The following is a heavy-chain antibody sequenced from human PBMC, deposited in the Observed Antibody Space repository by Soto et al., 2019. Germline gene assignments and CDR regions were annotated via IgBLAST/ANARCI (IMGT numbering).Heavy chain of an antibody. CDR3: AKSRFVNAAAIGIYFDY. D-gene: IGHD2-2*02. V-gene: IGHV3-23*01. CDR2: ISGSGGDT. Sequence: EVQLLESGGGLVQPGGSLRLSCAASGFTFSSYAMSWVRQAPGKGLEWVLGISGSGGDTYYADSVKGRFTISRDNSNNTVFLQMNILRVEDTAVYYCAKSRFVNAAAIGIYFDYWGQGTLVTVSS. CDR1: GFTFSSYA. J-gene: IGHJ4*02.